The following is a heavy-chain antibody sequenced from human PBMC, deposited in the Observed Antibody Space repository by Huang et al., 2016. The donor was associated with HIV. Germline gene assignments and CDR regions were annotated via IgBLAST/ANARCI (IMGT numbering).Heavy chain of an antibody. V-gene: IGHV3-11*04. CDR1: GITFSDYY. Sequence: QVQLVESGGGLVKPGGSLRLSCSASGITFSDYYMSWIRQATGKGLEGVSEISVSGSTMYYADYVKGRFTIARDSAKNSLYLQMNSLRAEDTAVYYCARWHLVAGFDYWGQGTLVTVSS. CDR2: ISVSGSTM. D-gene: IGHD6-19*01. CDR3: ARWHLVAGFDY. J-gene: IGHJ4*02.